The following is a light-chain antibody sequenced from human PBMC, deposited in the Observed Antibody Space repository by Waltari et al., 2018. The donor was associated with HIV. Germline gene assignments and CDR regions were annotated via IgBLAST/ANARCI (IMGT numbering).Light chain of an antibody. CDR3: QSYDTRSSGFLV. J-gene: IGLJ3*02. CDR2: GNI. CDR1: SSNIGATYD. Sequence: QSVLTQPPSVSGAPGQTVTISCPGSSSNIGATYDVHWYQQLPGRAPKVLVYGNIYRPPGVPDRFSGSKSGTSASLAITGLQADDEGYYYCQSYDTRSSGFLVFGGGTKVTVL. V-gene: IGLV1-40*01.